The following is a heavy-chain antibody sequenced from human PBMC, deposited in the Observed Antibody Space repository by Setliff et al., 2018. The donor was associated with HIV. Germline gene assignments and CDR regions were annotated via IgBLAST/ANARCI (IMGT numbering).Heavy chain of an antibody. V-gene: IGHV4-61*05. J-gene: IGHJ3*02. CDR1: GGSISGSSYY. CDR2: IYYSGST. Sequence: PSETLSLTCTVSGGSISGSSYYWGWIRQPPGKGLEWIGYIYYSGSTNYNPSLKSRVTISVDTSKNQFSLKLTSVTAADTAVYYCARRARTTIFGVAQGAFDIWGQGTVVTVSS. CDR3: ARRARTTIFGVAQGAFDI. D-gene: IGHD3-3*01.